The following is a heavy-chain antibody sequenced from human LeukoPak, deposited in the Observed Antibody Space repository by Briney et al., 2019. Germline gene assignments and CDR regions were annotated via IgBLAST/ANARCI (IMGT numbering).Heavy chain of an antibody. CDR2: IYAGDSDT. CDR3: ARRDPFMGDALDF. D-gene: IGHD3-10*01. Sequence: GESLQISCKGSGYTFTSFWIAWVRPMPGKGLEWMGIIYAGDSDTRYSPSFQGQVTISVDKSNSTAYLHWSSLTTSDTAMYFCARRDPFMGDALDFWGRGTMVTVAS. CDR1: GYTFTSFW. V-gene: IGHV5-51*01. J-gene: IGHJ3*01.